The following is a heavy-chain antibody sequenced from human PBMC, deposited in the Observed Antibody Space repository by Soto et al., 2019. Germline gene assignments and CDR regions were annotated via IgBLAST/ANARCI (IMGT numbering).Heavy chain of an antibody. Sequence: EVQLVESGGGLVQPGGSLRLSCAASGFTVSSNYMTWVRQAPGKGLEWVSNIYSGGTTSYADSVKGRFTISRDNSKNTLLLQMNSLRGDDTAVYYCASGASGNYRWGQGTLVTVSS. CDR3: ASGASGNYR. J-gene: IGHJ4*02. D-gene: IGHD3-10*01. CDR2: IYSGGTT. V-gene: IGHV3-66*01. CDR1: GFTVSSNY.